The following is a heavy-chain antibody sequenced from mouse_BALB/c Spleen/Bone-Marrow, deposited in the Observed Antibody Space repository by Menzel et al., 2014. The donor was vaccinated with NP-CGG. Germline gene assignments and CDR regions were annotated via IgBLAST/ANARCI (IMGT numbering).Heavy chain of an antibody. J-gene: IGHJ3*01. CDR3: TKGLPSAY. Sequence: LQQSGSELVRPGASVKLSCKASGYTFTSYWKHWVKQRPGQGLEWIGNIYPGSGSTNYDEEFKSKATLTVDTSSSTAYMQLSSLTSEDSAVYYCTKGLPSAYWGQGTLVTVSA. CDR1: GYTFTSYW. CDR2: IYPGSGST. D-gene: IGHD2-4*01. V-gene: IGHV1S22*01.